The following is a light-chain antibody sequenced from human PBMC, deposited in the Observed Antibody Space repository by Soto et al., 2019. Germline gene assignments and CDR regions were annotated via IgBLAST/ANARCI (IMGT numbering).Light chain of an antibody. CDR3: QSYDSSLSGHNYV. J-gene: IGLJ1*01. CDR1: SSNIGAGYD. CDR2: GNS. Sequence: QSVPTQPPSVSGAPGQRVTISCTGSSSNIGAGYDVHWYQQLPGTAPKLLIYGNSNRPSGVPDRFSGSKSGTSASLAITGLQAEDEADYYCQSYDSSLSGHNYVFGTGTQLTVL. V-gene: IGLV1-40*01.